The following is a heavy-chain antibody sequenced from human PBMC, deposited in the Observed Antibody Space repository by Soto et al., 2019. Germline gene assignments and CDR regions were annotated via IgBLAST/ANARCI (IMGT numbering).Heavy chain of an antibody. CDR3: ARLVAIAVAPYYFDY. J-gene: IGHJ4*02. Sequence: PSETLSLTCTVSGGSISSSSYYWGWIRQPPGKGLEWIGSIYYSGSTYYNPSLKSRVTISVDTSKNQFSLKLSSVTAADTAVYYCARLVAIAVAPYYFDYWGQGTLVTVSS. V-gene: IGHV4-39*01. CDR2: IYYSGST. D-gene: IGHD6-19*01. CDR1: GGSISSSSYY.